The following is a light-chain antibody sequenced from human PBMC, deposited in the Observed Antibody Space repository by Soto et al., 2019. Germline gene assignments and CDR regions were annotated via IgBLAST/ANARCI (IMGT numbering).Light chain of an antibody. Sequence: QSALTQPASVSGSPGQSITISCTGTSSDVGSYNYVSWYQQHPGKAPKLMIYKVSNRPSGVSNRFSGSKSGSTASLTISGLQAEDEADYYCSSYTSSSTPYVFGTGTKLTVL. V-gene: IGLV2-14*01. J-gene: IGLJ1*01. CDR2: KVS. CDR3: SSYTSSSTPYV. CDR1: SSDVGSYNY.